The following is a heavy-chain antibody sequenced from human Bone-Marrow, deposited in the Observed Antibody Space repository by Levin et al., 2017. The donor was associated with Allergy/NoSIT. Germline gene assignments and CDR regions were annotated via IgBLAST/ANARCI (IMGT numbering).Heavy chain of an antibody. Sequence: ASVKVSCKTSGYTFTSYNVYWVRQAPGQGLEWMGYINPNSGNTGYAQKFQGRVTMTRNSSITTAYMELSGLRSEDTAMYYCARGDCYSGSCYGPDWFDPWGQGTQVTVSS. CDR1: GYTFTSYN. CDR2: INPNSGNT. CDR3: ARGDCYSGSCYGPDWFDP. V-gene: IGHV1-8*01. D-gene: IGHD2-15*01. J-gene: IGHJ5*02.